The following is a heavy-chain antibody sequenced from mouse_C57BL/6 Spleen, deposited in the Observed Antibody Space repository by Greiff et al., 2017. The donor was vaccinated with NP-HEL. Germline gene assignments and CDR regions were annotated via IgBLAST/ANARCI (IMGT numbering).Heavy chain of an antibody. J-gene: IGHJ4*01. CDR1: GFTFSSYG. Sequence: EVKLVESGGDLVKPGGSLKLSCAASGFTFSSYGMSWVRQTPDKRLEWVATISSGGSYTYYPDSVKGRFTISRDNAKNTLDLQMSSLKSEDTARYYCASRDYAMDYWGQGTSVTVSS. CDR2: ISSGGSYT. V-gene: IGHV5-6*02. CDR3: ASRDYAMDY.